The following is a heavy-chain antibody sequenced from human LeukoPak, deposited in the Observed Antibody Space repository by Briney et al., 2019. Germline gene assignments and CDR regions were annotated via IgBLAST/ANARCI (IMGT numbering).Heavy chain of an antibody. Sequence: GGSLRLSCAASGFTFSSYAMSGVRQAPGKGLEWVSAISGSGGSTYYADSVKGRFTISRDNSKNTLYLQMNSLRAEDTAVYYCAKSSSWGPQYYFDYWGQGTLVTVSS. CDR1: GFTFSSYA. V-gene: IGHV3-23*01. D-gene: IGHD6-6*01. CDR2: ISGSGGST. CDR3: AKSSSWGPQYYFDY. J-gene: IGHJ4*02.